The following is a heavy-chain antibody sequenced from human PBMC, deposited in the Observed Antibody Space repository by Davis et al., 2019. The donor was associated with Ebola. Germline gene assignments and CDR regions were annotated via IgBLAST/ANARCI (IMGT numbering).Heavy chain of an antibody. V-gene: IGHV4-34*01. CDR2: INHSGST. Sequence: MPSETLSLTCAVYGGSFSGYYWSWIRQPPGKGLEWIGEINHSGSTNYNPSLKSRFTISVDSSKNQFSLKLSSVTAADTAVYYCARGPSTGNSFTYWGQGTLVTVSS. D-gene: IGHD4-23*01. CDR1: GGSFSGYY. J-gene: IGHJ4*02. CDR3: ARGPSTGNSFTY.